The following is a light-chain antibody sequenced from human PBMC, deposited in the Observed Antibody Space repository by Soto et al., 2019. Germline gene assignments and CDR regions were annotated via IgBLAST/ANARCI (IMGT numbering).Light chain of an antibody. CDR3: SSYTSSSTLV. V-gene: IGLV2-14*01. CDR2: EVT. J-gene: IGLJ3*02. Sequence: SVLTQPASVSGSPGQSITISCTGTSSDVGGYDYVSWYQQHPGKAPKLMIYEVTNRPSGVSNRFSGSKSGNTASLTISGLHTEDEADYYCSSYTSSSTLVFGGGTQLTVL. CDR1: SSDVGGYDY.